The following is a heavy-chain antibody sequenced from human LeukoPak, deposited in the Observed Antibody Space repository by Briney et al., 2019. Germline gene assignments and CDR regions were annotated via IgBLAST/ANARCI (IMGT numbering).Heavy chain of an antibody. J-gene: IGHJ4*02. D-gene: IGHD3-10*01. CDR1: GGSLSGYY. V-gene: IGHV4-34*01. Sequence: SETLSLTCAVYGGSLSGYYWSWIRQPPGKGLEWIGEINHSGSTNYNPSLKSRVTISVDTSKNQFSLKVTSLTAADTAVYYCARRYDSSRSPLNDWGRGNLITVSS. CDR2: INHSGST. CDR3: ARRYDSSRSPLND.